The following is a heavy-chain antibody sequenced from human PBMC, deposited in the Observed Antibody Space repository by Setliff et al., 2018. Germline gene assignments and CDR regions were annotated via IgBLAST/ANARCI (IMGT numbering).Heavy chain of an antibody. V-gene: IGHV3-43D*04. CDR3: TKNKVARPWEYSFDY. CDR1: GFNFDEFA. D-gene: IGHD1-26*01. J-gene: IGHJ4*02. CDR2: ISWDGSST. Sequence: GGSLRLSCVGSGFNFDEFAMHWVRQAPGKGLEWVSFISWDGSSTSYADSVTGRFTISRDNSKVSLFLEMNSLTTEDTALYYCTKNKVARPWEYSFDYWGRGTLVTVSS.